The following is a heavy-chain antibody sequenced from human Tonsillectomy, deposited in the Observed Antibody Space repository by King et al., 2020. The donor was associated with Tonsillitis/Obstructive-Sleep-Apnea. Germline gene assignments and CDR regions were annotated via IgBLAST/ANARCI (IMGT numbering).Heavy chain of an antibody. J-gene: IGHJ6*03. CDR2: ISVSGGST. D-gene: IGHD2-2*01. V-gene: IGHV3-23*04. Sequence: VQLVESGGGLVQPGGSLRLSCAASGFTFSSYAMSWVRQAPGKGLEWVSAISVSGGSTYYADSVKGRFTISRDNSKNTLYLQMNSLRTEDTAVYYCANRGVVPAADYYYYMDVWGKGTTVTVSS. CDR3: ANRGVVPAADYYYYMDV. CDR1: GFTFSSYA.